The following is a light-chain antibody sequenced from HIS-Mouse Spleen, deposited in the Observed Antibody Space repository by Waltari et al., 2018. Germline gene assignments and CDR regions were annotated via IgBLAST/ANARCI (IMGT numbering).Light chain of an antibody. CDR1: SSDVGGHNY. V-gene: IGLV2-14*01. CDR3: SSYTSSSTLV. Sequence: QSALTQPASVSGSPGQSITISCTGTSSDVGGHNYVSWYHQHPGKAPKLMIYEVSNRPSGFSNRFSGSKSGTTASLTISGLQAEDEADYYCSSYTSSSTLVFGGGTKLTVL. CDR2: EVS. J-gene: IGLJ2*01.